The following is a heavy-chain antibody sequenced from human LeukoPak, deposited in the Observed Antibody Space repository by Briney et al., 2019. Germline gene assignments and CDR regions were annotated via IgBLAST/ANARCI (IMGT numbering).Heavy chain of an antibody. CDR2: IDHRGTA. Sequence: KTSETLSLTCAVYGASYNAYSWSWIRQPPGKGLEWIGDIDHRGTASSNPSLKSRLSISADASKNQFSLKLNSVTDADTAVYYCAVGITILGVAASFDSWGQGNLVIVSS. V-gene: IGHV4-34*01. J-gene: IGHJ4*02. CDR3: AVGITILGVAASFDS. CDR1: GASYNAYS. D-gene: IGHD3-3*01.